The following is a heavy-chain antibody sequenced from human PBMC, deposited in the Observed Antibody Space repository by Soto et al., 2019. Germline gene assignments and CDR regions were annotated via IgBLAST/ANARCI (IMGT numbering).Heavy chain of an antibody. CDR2: INPYRGDS. Sequence: QVQLVQSGAEMKMPGASVRVSCKASGYTFTTYNIHWVRQAPGQGLEWMGWINPYRGDSKSAQKFQGRVTMTRDTSISTVYMELGRLRSDDSAVYYCAKSLRPFYFYYGADVWGQGTTVTVSS. V-gene: IGHV1-2*02. CDR3: AKSLRPFYFYYGADV. CDR1: GYTFTTYN. J-gene: IGHJ6*01. D-gene: IGHD3-16*01.